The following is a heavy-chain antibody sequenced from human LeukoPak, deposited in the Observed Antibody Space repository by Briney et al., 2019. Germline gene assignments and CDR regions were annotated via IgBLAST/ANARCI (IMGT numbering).Heavy chain of an antibody. J-gene: IGHJ3*02. CDR3: AKGYDILTGYYPHAFDI. CDR2: IWYDGSNK. D-gene: IGHD3-9*01. Sequence: GASLRLSCAASGFTFSSYGMHWVRQAPGKGLEWVAVIWYDGSNKYYADSVKGRFTISRDNSKNSLYLQMNSLRAEDTALYYCAKGYDILTGYYPHAFDIWGQGTMVTVSS. CDR1: GFTFSSYG. V-gene: IGHV3-30*02.